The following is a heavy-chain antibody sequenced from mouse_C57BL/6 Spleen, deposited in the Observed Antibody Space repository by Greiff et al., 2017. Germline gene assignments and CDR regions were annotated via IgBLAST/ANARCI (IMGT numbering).Heavy chain of an antibody. CDR2: IYPGGGYT. Sequence: QVQLKQSGAELVRPGTSVKMSCKASGYTFTNYWIGWAKQRPGHGLEWIGDIYPGGGYTNYNEKFKGKATLTADKSSSTAYMQFSSLTSEDSAIYYGARGGYGSSYGHFDVWGTGTTVTVSS. D-gene: IGHD1-1*01. J-gene: IGHJ1*03. V-gene: IGHV1-63*01. CDR1: GYTFTNYW. CDR3: ARGGYGSSYGHFDV.